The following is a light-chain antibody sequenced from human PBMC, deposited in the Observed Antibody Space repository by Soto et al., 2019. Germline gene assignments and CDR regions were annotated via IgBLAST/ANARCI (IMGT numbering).Light chain of an antibody. V-gene: IGLV2-23*02. J-gene: IGLJ1*01. CDR1: SSDVGSYTL. Sequence: QSALTQPASVSGSPGQSITIPCTGSSSDVGSYTLVSWYQQHPGKVPKLMIYEVSKRPSGVSVRFSGSRSGNTASLTISGLQAEDEADYFCWSYAGSFTYVFGTGTKVTVL. CDR3: WSYAGSFTYV. CDR2: EVS.